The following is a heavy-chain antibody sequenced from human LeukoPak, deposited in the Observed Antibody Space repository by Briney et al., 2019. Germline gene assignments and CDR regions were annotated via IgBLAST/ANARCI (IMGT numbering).Heavy chain of an antibody. J-gene: IGHJ4*02. CDR1: GYTFTGYY. CDR2: INPNSGGT. D-gene: IGHD5-18*01. CDR3: AREYSYGLHFDY. Sequence: ASVKVSCKASGYTFTGYYMHWVRQAPGQGLEWMGRINPNSGGTNYAQKFQGRVTMTRDTSINTAYMELSRLRSDDTAVYYCAREYSYGLHFDYWGQGTLVTVSS. V-gene: IGHV1-2*06.